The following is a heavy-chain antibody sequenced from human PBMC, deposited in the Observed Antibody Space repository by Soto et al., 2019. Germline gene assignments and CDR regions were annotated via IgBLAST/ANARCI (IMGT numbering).Heavy chain of an antibody. J-gene: IGHJ5*01. CDR1: GYTFTSYA. CDR3: AGAGIVVVTAAIRFGNWFDT. D-gene: IGHD2-2*01. Sequence: ASVKVSCKASGYTFTSYAMHWVRQAPGQRLEWMGWINAGNGNTKYSQKFQGRVTITRDTPASTAYMELSSLRSEDTAVYYCAGAGIVVVTAAIRFGNWFDTWGHGTLVTVSS. CDR2: INAGNGNT. V-gene: IGHV1-3*01.